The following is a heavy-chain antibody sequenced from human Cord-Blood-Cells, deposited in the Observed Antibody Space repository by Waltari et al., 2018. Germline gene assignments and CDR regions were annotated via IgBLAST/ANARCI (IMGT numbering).Heavy chain of an antibody. CDR2: MNPNSGNT. CDR3: ARDQGGSYGAGGDY. D-gene: IGHD1-26*01. CDR1: GYTFTSYD. J-gene: IGHJ4*02. V-gene: IGHV1-8*01. Sequence: QVQLVQSGAEVKKPGASVKVSCKASGYTFTSYDIIWVRYATGQGLEWMGWMNPNSGNTGYAQKFQGRVTMTRNTSISTAYMELSSLRSEDTAVYYCARDQGGSYGAGGDYWGQGTLVTVSS.